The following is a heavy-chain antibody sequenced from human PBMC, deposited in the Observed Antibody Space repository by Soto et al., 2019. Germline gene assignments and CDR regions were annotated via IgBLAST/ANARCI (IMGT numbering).Heavy chain of an antibody. J-gene: IGHJ3*02. CDR1: GFTFSSYG. Sequence: QVQLVESGGGVVQPGRSLRLSCAASGFTFSSYGMHWVRQAPGKGLEWVAVIWYDGRNKYYADSVKGRFTISRDNSKNTLYLQMNSLRAEDTAVYYCARDELSDDAFAIWGQGTMVTVSS. CDR2: IWYDGRNK. V-gene: IGHV3-33*01. CDR3: ARDELSDDAFAI. D-gene: IGHD1-1*01.